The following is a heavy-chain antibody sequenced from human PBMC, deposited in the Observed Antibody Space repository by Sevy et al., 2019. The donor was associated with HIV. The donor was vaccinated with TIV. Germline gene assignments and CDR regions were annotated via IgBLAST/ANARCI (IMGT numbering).Heavy chain of an antibody. Sequence: SETLSLICNVSVGSVSDYYWAWIRQPAGKGLEWIGRFYDGGRVSSAGTSKYNPSLKGRVSMSVDTSKNQVSLKVTPVTAADTAVYYCARDGQYGLDVWGQGTTVTVSS. V-gene: IGHV4-4*07. CDR1: VGSVSDYY. CDR2: FYDGGRV. J-gene: IGHJ6*02. CDR3: ARDGQYGLDV.